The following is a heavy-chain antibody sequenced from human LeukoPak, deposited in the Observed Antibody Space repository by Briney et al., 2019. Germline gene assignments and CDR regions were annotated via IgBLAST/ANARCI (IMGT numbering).Heavy chain of an antibody. CDR3: TKDPNGDYVGAFDF. D-gene: IGHD4-17*01. CDR2: ITGSGAGT. V-gene: IGHV3-23*01. Sequence: GGSLRLSCAASGFTFSSYSMNWVRQAPGKGLEWVSSITGSGAGTSYADSVKGRFTVSRDNSKNTLYLQMNSLRAEDTAVYYCTKDPNGDYVGAFDFWDQGTLVIVSS. J-gene: IGHJ3*01. CDR1: GFTFSSYS.